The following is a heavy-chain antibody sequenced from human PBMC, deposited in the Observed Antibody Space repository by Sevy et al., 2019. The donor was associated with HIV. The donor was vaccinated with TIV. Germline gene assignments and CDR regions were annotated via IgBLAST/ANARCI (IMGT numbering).Heavy chain of an antibody. V-gene: IGHV3-23*01. D-gene: IGHD3-9*01. CDR3: AKDRYDILTGQDWYFDL. CDR1: GFTFSSYA. J-gene: IGHJ2*01. CDR2: ISGSGGST. Sequence: GGSLRLSCAASGFTFSSYAMSWVRQAPGKGLEWVSAISGSGGSTYYADSVKGRFTISRDNSKNTLYLQMNSLRAEETAVYYCAKDRYDILTGQDWYFDLWGRGTLVTVSS.